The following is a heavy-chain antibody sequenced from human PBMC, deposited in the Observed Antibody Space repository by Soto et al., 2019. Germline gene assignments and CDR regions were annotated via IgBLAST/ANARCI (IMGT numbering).Heavy chain of an antibody. Sequence: QVQLVQSGAEVKKPGSSVKVSCKASGGTFSSYAISWVRQAPGQGLEWMGGIIPIFGTANYAQKFQGRVTITADESTRTAYMELSSLRSEETAGYYCAYYDYVWGSYRYGMDVWGQGTKVTVSS. CDR3: AYYDYVWGSYRYGMDV. V-gene: IGHV1-69*12. CDR1: GGTFSSYA. D-gene: IGHD3-16*02. CDR2: IIPIFGTA. J-gene: IGHJ6*02.